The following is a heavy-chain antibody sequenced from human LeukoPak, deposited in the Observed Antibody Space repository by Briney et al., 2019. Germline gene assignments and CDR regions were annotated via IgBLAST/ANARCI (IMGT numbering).Heavy chain of an antibody. CDR3: TRGTGQLDY. CDR1: GITFSSYS. D-gene: IGHD6-13*01. Sequence: GGSLRLSCAASGITFSSYSMNWVRQAPAKGLEWVSPISSSSSYIDYAGSVKGRFTISRDNAKNSLYLQMNSLRAEDTAVYYCTRGTGQLDYWGQGTLVTVSS. J-gene: IGHJ4*02. V-gene: IGHV3-21*01. CDR2: ISSSSSYI.